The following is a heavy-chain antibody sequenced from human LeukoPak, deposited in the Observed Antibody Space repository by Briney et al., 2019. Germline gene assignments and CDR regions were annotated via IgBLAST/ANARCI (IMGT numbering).Heavy chain of an antibody. Sequence: PGGSLRLSCAASGFTFSSYAMHWVRQAPGKGLEWVAVISYDGNNKYYADSVKGRFSISRDNSKNTLYLQMNSLRVEDTAVYYCARAGPYSSGWILDYWGQGTLVSVSS. CDR2: ISYDGNNK. CDR1: GFTFSSYA. J-gene: IGHJ4*02. D-gene: IGHD6-19*01. V-gene: IGHV3-30*04. CDR3: ARAGPYSSGWILDY.